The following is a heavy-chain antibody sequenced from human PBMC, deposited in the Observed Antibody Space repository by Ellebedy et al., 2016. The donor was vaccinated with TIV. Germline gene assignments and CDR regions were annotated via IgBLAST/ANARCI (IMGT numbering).Heavy chain of an antibody. CDR3: ARDGPRYYGSGTINY. V-gene: IGHV4-39*07. D-gene: IGHD3-10*01. J-gene: IGHJ4*02. CDR1: GGSISGSDSY. CDR2: IYYTGST. Sequence: SETLSLXXNVSGGSISGSDSYWGWIRQSPEKGLEWIGTIYYTGSTYYNPSLKSRVTISVDTSKNQFSLKVSSVTAADTAVYYCARDGPRYYGSGTINYWGQGTLVTVSS.